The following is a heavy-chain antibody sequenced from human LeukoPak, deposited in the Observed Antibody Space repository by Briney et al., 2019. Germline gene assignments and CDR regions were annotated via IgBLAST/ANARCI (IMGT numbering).Heavy chain of an antibody. Sequence: GGSLRLSCAASGFTFDDYTMHWVRQAPGKGREWVSLISWDGGSTYYADSVKGRFTISRDNSKNSLYLQMNSLRTEDTALYYCAKSALTTMVRGVPHLYYWGQGTLGTGSP. CDR2: ISWDGGST. CDR3: AKSALTTMVRGVPHLYY. J-gene: IGHJ4*01. CDR1: GFTFDDYT. V-gene: IGHV3-43*01. D-gene: IGHD3-10*01.